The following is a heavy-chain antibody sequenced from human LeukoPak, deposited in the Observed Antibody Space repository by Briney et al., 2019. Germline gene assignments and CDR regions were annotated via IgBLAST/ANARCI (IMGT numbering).Heavy chain of an antibody. CDR3: ARDRELGY. CDR2: IYNSGST. D-gene: IGHD3-10*01. J-gene: IGHJ4*02. Sequence: TSETLSLTCTVSGGSISVYYWSWIRQPPGKGLEWIGYIYNSGSTNYNPSLKSRLTISVDTSKNQFSLKLSAVTAADTAVYYCARDRELGYWGQGTLVTVSS. CDR1: GGSISVYY. V-gene: IGHV4-59*01.